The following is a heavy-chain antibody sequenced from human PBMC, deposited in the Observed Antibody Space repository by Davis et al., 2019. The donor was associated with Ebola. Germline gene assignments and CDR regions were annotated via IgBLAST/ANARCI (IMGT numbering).Heavy chain of an antibody. CDR3: AKEFEVSGYSSSPGGY. J-gene: IGHJ4*02. CDR2: ISYDGSKE. Sequence: GESLKISCAASGFTFSSYSMNWVRQAPGQGLEWVAVISYDGSKEYYVDSVRGRFPISRGNSKNTLYLQMNSLRTEDTAVYYCAKEFEVSGYSSSPGGYWGQGTLVTVSS. CDR1: GFTFSSYS. V-gene: IGHV3-30*18. D-gene: IGHD6-13*01.